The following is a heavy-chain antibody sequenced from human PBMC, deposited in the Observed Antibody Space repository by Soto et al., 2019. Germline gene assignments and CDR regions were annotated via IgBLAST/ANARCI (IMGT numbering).Heavy chain of an antibody. J-gene: IGHJ5*02. D-gene: IGHD2-2*01. CDR1: GYTFTSYG. CDR3: ARGRDCSSTSCYSNWFDP. Sequence: GASVKVSCKASGYTFTSYGISWVRQAPGQGLEWMGWISAYNGNTNYAQKLQGRVTMTTDTSTSTAYMELRSLRSDDTAVYYCARGRDCSSTSCYSNWFDPWGQGTLVTVSS. V-gene: IGHV1-18*01. CDR2: ISAYNGNT.